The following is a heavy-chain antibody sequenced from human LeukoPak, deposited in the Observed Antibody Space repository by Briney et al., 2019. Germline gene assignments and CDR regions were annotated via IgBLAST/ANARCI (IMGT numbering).Heavy chain of an antibody. J-gene: IGHJ6*02. Sequence: GASVKVSCKASGYTFTGYYMHWVRQAPGQGLEWMGWINPNSGGTNYAQKFQGRVTMTRDTSISTAYMELSRLRSDDTAVYYCARDVAAAAIYYGMDVWGQGTTVTVSS. CDR2: INPNSGGT. CDR1: GYTFTGYY. V-gene: IGHV1-2*02. D-gene: IGHD6-13*01. CDR3: ARDVAAAAIYYGMDV.